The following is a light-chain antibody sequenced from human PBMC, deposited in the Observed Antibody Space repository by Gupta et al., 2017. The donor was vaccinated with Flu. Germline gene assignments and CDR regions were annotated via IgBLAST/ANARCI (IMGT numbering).Light chain of an antibody. Sequence: GERPTLSCRASQSVSSSYLAWYQQKPGQAPRLLSYGASSRATGIPDRFSGSGSGTDFTLTISRLEPEDFAVYYCQQYGSSRTFGQGTKVEIK. CDR3: QQYGSSRT. CDR1: QSVSSSY. CDR2: GAS. J-gene: IGKJ1*01. V-gene: IGKV3-20*01.